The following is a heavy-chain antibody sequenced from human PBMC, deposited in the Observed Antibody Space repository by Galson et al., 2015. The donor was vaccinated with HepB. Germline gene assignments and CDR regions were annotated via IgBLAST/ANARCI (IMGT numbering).Heavy chain of an antibody. CDR2: ISYDGSNK. Sequence: LRLSCAASGFTFSSYAMHWVRQAPGKGLEWVAVISYDGSNKYYADSVNGRFTISRENSKNTLYLQMNSLRAEDTAVYYCARDQDHYGSGSTPDYWGQGTLVTVSS. CDR3: ARDQDHYGSGSTPDY. V-gene: IGHV3-30*04. J-gene: IGHJ4*02. D-gene: IGHD3-10*01. CDR1: GFTFSSYA.